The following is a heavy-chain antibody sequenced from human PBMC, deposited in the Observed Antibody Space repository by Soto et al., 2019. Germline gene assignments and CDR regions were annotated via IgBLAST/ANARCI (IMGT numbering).Heavy chain of an antibody. Sequence: SLRLSCAASGFTYSTYTMHWVRQAPGKGLEWVAVISYDGSNKYYADSVKGRFTISRDNSKNTLYLQMNSLRAEDTAVYYCAKVGLCISTSCYVSGMDVWGQGTTVTVSS. D-gene: IGHD2-2*01. CDR1: GFTYSTYT. V-gene: IGHV3-30*18. CDR3: AKVGLCISTSCYVSGMDV. CDR2: ISYDGSNK. J-gene: IGHJ6*02.